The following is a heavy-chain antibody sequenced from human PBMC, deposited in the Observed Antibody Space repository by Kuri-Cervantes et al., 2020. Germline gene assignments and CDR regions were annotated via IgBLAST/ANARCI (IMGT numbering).Heavy chain of an antibody. Sequence: GGSLRLSCAASGFTFDDYAMHWVRQAPGKGLEWVSGISWNSGSIGYADSVKGRLTISRDNAKNSLYLQMNSLRDEDTAVYYCATLSDTYQLLLDYWGQGTLVTVSS. D-gene: IGHD2-2*01. J-gene: IGHJ4*02. CDR1: GFTFDDYA. CDR3: ATLSDTYQLLLDY. V-gene: IGHV3-9*01. CDR2: ISWNSGSI.